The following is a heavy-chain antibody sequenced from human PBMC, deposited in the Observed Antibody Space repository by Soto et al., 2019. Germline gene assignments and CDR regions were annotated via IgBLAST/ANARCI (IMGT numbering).Heavy chain of an antibody. V-gene: IGHV4-39*01. J-gene: IGHJ6*02. CDR1: GGSISSTDHY. CDR3: ARLVFHCLRGSCDDYSFYGLDV. CDR2: IYFAGST. D-gene: IGHD2-15*01. Sequence: SETLSLTCTVSGGSISSTDHYWGWVRQPPGKGLEWLGSIYFAGSTFHNPALKSRATISVDTSRNQFSLRLTTVTASDTAVYYCARLVFHCLRGSCDDYSFYGLDVWGQGATVTVSS.